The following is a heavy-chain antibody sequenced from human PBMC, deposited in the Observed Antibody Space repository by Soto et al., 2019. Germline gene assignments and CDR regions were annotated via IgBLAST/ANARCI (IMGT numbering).Heavy chain of an antibody. CDR3: TRGVLA. CDR1: GGSVNSGGYS. Sequence: SETLSLTCSVSGGSVNSGGYSWSWIRQPPGKGLVWIGFISPSGSPAYNPSLKSRVTISVDRSNNQISLEISSVTAADTAVYYCTRGVLAWGPGTLVTVSS. D-gene: IGHD2-8*01. CDR2: ISPSGSP. J-gene: IGHJ5*02. V-gene: IGHV4-30-2*01.